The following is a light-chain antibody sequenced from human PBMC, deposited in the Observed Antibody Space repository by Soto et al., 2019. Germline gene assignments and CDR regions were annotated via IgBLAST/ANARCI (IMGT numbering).Light chain of an antibody. CDR3: CSYATSSVV. CDR2: EGS. V-gene: IGLV2-23*01. Sequence: QSALTQPASVSGSHGQSITISCTGPSSAIGTYNFVSWYQQHPGEAPKLMIYEGSKRPSGISNRFSGSKSGNTASLTISGLQAEDEADYYCCSYATSSVVFGEGTNVTVL. J-gene: IGLJ2*01. CDR1: SSAIGTYNF.